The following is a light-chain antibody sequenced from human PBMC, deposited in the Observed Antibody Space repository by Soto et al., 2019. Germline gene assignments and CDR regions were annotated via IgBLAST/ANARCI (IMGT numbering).Light chain of an antibody. V-gene: IGKV3-20*01. CDR2: GAS. J-gene: IGKJ1*01. CDR1: RGVSANY. CDR3: QQYNSYTWT. Sequence: ENLLTQSPGTLSLSPGEGATLSCRASRGVSANYLAWYQQKPGQAPTLLIYGASIRAAGIPDRFSGSGSGTDFTLTISSLQPDDFATYYCQQYNSYTWTFGQGNKVDIK.